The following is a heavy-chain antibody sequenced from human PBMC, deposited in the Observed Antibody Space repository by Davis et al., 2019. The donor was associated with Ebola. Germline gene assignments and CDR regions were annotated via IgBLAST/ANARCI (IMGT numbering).Heavy chain of an antibody. CDR2: ISAYNGNT. Sequence: AASVKVSCKASGYTFTSYGISWVRQAPGQGLEWMGWISAYNGNTNYAQKLQGRVTMTTDTSTSTAYMELRSLRSDDTAVYYCARDRCSGGSCYSSFDYWGQGTLVTVSS. CDR3: ARDRCSGGSCYSSFDY. V-gene: IGHV1-18*01. J-gene: IGHJ4*02. D-gene: IGHD2-15*01. CDR1: GYTFTSYG.